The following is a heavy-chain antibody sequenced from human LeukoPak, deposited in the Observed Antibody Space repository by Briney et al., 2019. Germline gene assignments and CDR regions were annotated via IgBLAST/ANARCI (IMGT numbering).Heavy chain of an antibody. J-gene: IGHJ4*02. D-gene: IGHD2-2*01. V-gene: IGHV3-33*08. Sequence: GGSLILSCAASEFTFSNYAMNWVRQAPGKGLEWVAVIWYDGSNKYYADSVKGRFTISRDNSKNTLYLQMNSLRAEDTAVYYCAREGVVPAAGVFDYWGQGTLATVSS. CDR2: IWYDGSNK. CDR1: EFTFSNYA. CDR3: AREGVVPAAGVFDY.